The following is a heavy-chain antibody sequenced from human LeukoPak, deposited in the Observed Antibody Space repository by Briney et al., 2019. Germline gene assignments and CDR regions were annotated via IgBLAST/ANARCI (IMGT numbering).Heavy chain of an antibody. CDR1: GYSFTSYW. V-gene: IGHV5-51*01. CDR3: ARVSSNWSPFDY. D-gene: IGHD6-13*01. Sequence: GESLKISCKGSGYSFTSYWIGWVRQMPGKGLEWLGITSPGDSDTRYSPSFQGQVTISADKSISTAYLQWSSLKASDTAMYYCARVSSNWSPFDYWGQGTLVTVSS. J-gene: IGHJ4*02. CDR2: TSPGDSDT.